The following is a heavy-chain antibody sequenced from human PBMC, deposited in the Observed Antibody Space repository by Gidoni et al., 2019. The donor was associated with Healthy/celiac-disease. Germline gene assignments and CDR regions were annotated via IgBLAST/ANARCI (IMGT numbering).Heavy chain of an antibody. CDR2: IKQDGSEK. D-gene: IGHD3-22*01. CDR1: GFTFSSHW. V-gene: IGHV3-7*01. Sequence: EVQLVESGGGLVQPGGSLRLSCAASGFTFSSHWMSWVRQAPGTGLEWVANIKQDGSEKYYVDSVKGRFTISRDNAKNSLYLQMNSLRAEDTAVYYCARAYDSSGYYHTSLDYWGQGTLVTVSS. CDR3: ARAYDSSGYYHTSLDY. J-gene: IGHJ4*02.